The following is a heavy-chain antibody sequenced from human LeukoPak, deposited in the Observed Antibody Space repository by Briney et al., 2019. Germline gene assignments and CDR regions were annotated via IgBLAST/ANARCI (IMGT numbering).Heavy chain of an antibody. Sequence: GGSLRLSCAASGFTFSSYSMNWVRQAPGQGLEWVASISGSGGTTYYADSVKGRFTISRDNSKNTVYLQMNSLRAEDTAVYYCAKDFSYDFWSGYYDFWGQGTLVTVSS. CDR1: GFTFSSYS. CDR2: ISGSGGTT. V-gene: IGHV3-23*01. CDR3: AKDFSYDFWSGYYDF. J-gene: IGHJ4*02. D-gene: IGHD3-3*01.